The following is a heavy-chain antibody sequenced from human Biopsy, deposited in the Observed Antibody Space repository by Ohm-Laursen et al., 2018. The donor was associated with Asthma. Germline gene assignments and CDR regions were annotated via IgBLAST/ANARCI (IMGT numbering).Heavy chain of an antibody. CDR2: IYYSGST. J-gene: IGHJ5*02. CDR1: GDSITSSGCC. D-gene: IGHD4-17*01. V-gene: IGHV4-31*03. CDR3: ARTTYGHDGFDP. Sequence: TLSLTCLVSGDSITSSGCCWNWIRQHPVKGLEWIGHIYYSGSTYYNPSLKSRVSISLDTSKNQFSLSLTSVTAADTAVYYCARTTYGHDGFDPWGQGTLVTVSS.